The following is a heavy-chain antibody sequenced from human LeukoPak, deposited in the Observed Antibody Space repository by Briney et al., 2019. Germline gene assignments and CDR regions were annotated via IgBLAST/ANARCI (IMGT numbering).Heavy chain of an antibody. V-gene: IGHV4-34*01. CDR2: INHSGST. CDR1: GGSFSGYY. D-gene: IGHD2-2*02. J-gene: IGHJ4*02. CDR3: ASRPLVVPAAIRY. Sequence: SETLSLTCAVYGGSFSGYYWSWIRQPPGKGLEWIGEINHSGSTNYNPSLKSRVTISVDASKNQFSLKLSSVTAADTAVYYCASRPLVVPAAIRYWGQGTLVTVSS.